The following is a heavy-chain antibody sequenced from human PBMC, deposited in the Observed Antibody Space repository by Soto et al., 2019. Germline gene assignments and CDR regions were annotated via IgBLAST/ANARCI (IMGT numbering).Heavy chain of an antibody. CDR3: MSWDASSSAEQ. V-gene: IGHV3-73*02. CDR2: IASKTESEAT. J-gene: IGHJ4*02. CDR1: GFTLSDSS. Sequence: EVQLVESGGGLVQPGGSLELSCAASGFTLSDSSVNWVRQASGKGLEWVGRIASKTESEATVYAASVKGRITVARDDSKNTVYLQMGSMKTEDTAVYYCMSWDASSSAEQWGQGALVTVSS. D-gene: IGHD6-6*01.